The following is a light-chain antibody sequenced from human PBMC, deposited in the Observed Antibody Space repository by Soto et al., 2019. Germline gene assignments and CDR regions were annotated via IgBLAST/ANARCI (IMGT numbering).Light chain of an antibody. V-gene: IGLV1-47*01. J-gene: IGLJ1*01. CDR3: AAWDDSLSEGV. CDR2: RNN. CDR1: SSNIARIY. Sequence: QSVLTQPPSASGTPGQRVTISCSGISSNIARIYVYWYQHLPGTAPKPLIHRNNQRPSGVPDRFSGSKSGTSASLAISGLRSEDEADYYCAAWDDSLSEGVFGTGTKVTV.